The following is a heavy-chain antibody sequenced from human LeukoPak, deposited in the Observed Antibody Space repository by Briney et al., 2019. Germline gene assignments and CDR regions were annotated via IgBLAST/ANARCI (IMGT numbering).Heavy chain of an antibody. Sequence: GGSLRLSCAASGFTFSNAWMSWVRQAPGKGLEWVGRIKSKTDGGTTDYAAPVKGRFTISRDDSKNTLYLQMNSLKTEDTAVYYCTTDGEYSNYGAEAFEIWGQGTMVTVSS. CDR2: IKSKTDGGTT. D-gene: IGHD4-11*01. CDR3: TTDGEYSNYGAEAFEI. J-gene: IGHJ3*02. CDR1: GFTFSNAW. V-gene: IGHV3-15*01.